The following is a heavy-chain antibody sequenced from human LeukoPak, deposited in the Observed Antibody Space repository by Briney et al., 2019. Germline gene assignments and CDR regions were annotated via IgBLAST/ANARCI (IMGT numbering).Heavy chain of an antibody. V-gene: IGHV4-31*03. D-gene: IGHD3-10*01. CDR2: IYYSGSA. CDR3: ARVNYGSATKEDY. Sequence: SETLSLTCTVSGGSISSGGYYWSWIRQHPGKGLEWIGYIYYSGSAYYNPSLKSRVTISVDTSENQFPLKLSSVTAADTAVCYCARVNYGSATKEDYWGQGTLVTVSS. CDR1: GGSISSGGYY. J-gene: IGHJ4*02.